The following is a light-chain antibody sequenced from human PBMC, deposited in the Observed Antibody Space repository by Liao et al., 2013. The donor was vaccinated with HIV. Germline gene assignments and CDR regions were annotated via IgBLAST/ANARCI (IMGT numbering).Light chain of an antibody. CDR3: QAWDRNTAI. J-gene: IGLJ2*01. Sequence: SYELTQPPSVSVSPGQTASITCSGDKLGDKYAYWYQQKPGQSPVVVIFQDSKRSSGIPERFSGSNSGNTATLTISGTQAMDEADYYCQAWDRNTAIFGGGTKLTVL. V-gene: IGLV3-1*01. CDR2: QDS. CDR1: KLGDKY.